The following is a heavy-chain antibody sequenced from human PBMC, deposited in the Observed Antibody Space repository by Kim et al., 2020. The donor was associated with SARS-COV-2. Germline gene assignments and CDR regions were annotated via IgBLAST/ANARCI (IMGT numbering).Heavy chain of an antibody. V-gene: IGHV3-33*01. D-gene: IGHD6-6*01. CDR1: GFVFSTYG. J-gene: IGHJ5*02. CDR2: SWFDGSNE. CDR3: ARDRIAGRPREWFDP. Sequence: GGSLRLSCAASGFVFSTYGFHWVRQAPGKGLEWVGVSWFDGSNEMYAESVRGRFTISRDNSKNILYLQMNRLRAEDTATYYCARDRIAGRPREWFDPWGQGTLVIVSS.